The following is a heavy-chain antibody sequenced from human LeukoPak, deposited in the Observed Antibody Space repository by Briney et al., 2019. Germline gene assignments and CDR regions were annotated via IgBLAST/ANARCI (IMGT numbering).Heavy chain of an antibody. J-gene: IGHJ4*02. V-gene: IGHV4-31*03. CDR1: GDSFSSGTYY. Sequence: PSQTLSLTCTVSGDSFSSGTYYWSWIRLYPGKDLEWIGCIHYTGTIYYNPSLSSRVTISVDTSKNQFSLNLNSVTAADTAVYYCARGVDRTKIYSWGQGTLVTVSS. CDR3: ARGVDRTKIYS. D-gene: IGHD1-7*01. CDR2: IHYTGTI.